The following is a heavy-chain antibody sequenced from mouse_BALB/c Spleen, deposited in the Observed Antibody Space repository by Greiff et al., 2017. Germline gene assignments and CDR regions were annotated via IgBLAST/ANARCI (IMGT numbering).Heavy chain of an antibody. J-gene: IGHJ1*01. D-gene: IGHD2-1*01. CDR1: GFTFSSFG. CDR2: ISSGSSTI. Sequence: DVQLVESGGGLVQPGGSRKLSCAASGFTFSSFGMHWVRQAPEKGLEWVAYISSGSSTIYYADTVKGRFTISRDNPKNTLFLQMTSLRSEDTAMYYCARSGLLRWYFDVWGAGTTVTVSS. CDR3: ARSGLLRWYFDV. V-gene: IGHV5-17*02.